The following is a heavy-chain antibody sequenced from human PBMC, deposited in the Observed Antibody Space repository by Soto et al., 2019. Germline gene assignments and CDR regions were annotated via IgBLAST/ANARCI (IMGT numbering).Heavy chain of an antibody. CDR1: GASLSGYD. J-gene: IGHJ3*02. CDR3: ARDPNANAFDI. V-gene: IGHV4-34*01. Sequence: NPSETRSLTCAVYGASLSGYDWSWVRQPPGKGLEWIGEISQTGGTNYDPSLKGRVSISIDTSRNQFSLRLSSVTASDTAIYYCARDPNANAFDIWGRGTMVTVSS. CDR2: ISQTGGT.